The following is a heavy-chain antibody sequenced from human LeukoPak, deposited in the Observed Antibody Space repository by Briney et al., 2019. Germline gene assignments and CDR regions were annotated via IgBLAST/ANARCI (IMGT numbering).Heavy chain of an antibody. Sequence: GXGNTKYSQKFQGKVTITRDTSASTAYMELSSLRSEDTAVYYCARGEYYYGSGSYYTGWYFDLWGRGTLVTVSS. CDR2: GXGNT. CDR3: ARGEYYYGSGSYYTGWYFDL. D-gene: IGHD3-10*01. J-gene: IGHJ2*01. V-gene: IGHV1-3*01.